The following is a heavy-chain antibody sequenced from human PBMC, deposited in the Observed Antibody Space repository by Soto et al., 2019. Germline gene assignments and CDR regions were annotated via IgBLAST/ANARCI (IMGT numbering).Heavy chain of an antibody. Sequence: PSETLSLTCTVSGGSISSGDYYWSWIRQPPGKGLEWIGYIYYSGSTYYNPSLKSRVTISVDTSKNQFSLKLSSVTAADTAVYYCASSGGSYHPFDYWGQGTLVTVS. CDR3: ASSGGSYHPFDY. CDR2: IYYSGST. D-gene: IGHD2-15*01. V-gene: IGHV4-30-4*01. J-gene: IGHJ4*02. CDR1: GGSISSGDYY.